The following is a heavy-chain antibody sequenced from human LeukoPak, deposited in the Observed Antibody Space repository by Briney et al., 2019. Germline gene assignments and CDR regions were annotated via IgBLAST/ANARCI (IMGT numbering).Heavy chain of an antibody. J-gene: IGHJ5*01. CDR2: VNHDGDT. V-gene: IGHV4-34*01. Sequence: SETLSLTCAVSGASFNTYYWTWIRQSPDKGLEWIGEVNHDGDTNVNPYLRSRVVMSVDASKNQFSLKLTSVTATDTAVYFCARGPVALPNDRLNFFFDFWGQGTLVTVSS. CDR1: GASFNTYY. D-gene: IGHD2-8*01. CDR3: ARGPVALPNDRLNFFFDF.